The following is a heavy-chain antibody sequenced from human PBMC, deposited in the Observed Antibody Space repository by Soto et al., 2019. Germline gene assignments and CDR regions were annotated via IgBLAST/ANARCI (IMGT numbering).Heavy chain of an antibody. CDR3: ARVVLYDILTGNASRTNWFAP. CDR2: ISSSSSYI. V-gene: IGHV3-21*01. D-gene: IGHD3-9*01. Sequence: GGSLRLSCAASGFTFSSYSMNWVRQAPGKGLEWVSSISSSSSYIYYADSVKGRFTISRDNAKNSLYLQMNSLRAEDTAVYYCARVVLYDILTGNASRTNWFAPWGQGTLVTVSS. CDR1: GFTFSSYS. J-gene: IGHJ5*02.